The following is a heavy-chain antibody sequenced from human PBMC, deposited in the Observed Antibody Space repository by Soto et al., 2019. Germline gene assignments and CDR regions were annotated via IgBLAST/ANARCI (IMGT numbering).Heavy chain of an antibody. Sequence: GGSLRLSCISSGFTFRTYTMNWVRQAPGKGLEWVSGIRGFSPYTFYAESVKGRFTISRDNAKNSLFLQMNSLRAEDTAVYYCARARGHDPKDFYYNALDVWGQGTTVTVSS. CDR1: GFTFRTYT. D-gene: IGHD3-3*01. CDR3: ARARGHDPKDFYYNALDV. CDR2: IRGFSPYT. V-gene: IGHV3-21*01. J-gene: IGHJ6*02.